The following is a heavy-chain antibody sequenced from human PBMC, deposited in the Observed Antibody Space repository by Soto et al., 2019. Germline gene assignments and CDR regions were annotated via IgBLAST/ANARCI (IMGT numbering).Heavy chain of an antibody. V-gene: IGHV1-8*01. J-gene: IGHJ6*02. CDR2: MNPNSGYT. CDR3: ARGHSYSYGIDV. Sequence: GASVKVSCKASGYTFTNYDINWVRQATGQGLEWMGWMNPNSGYTNNAQKFQGRLTMTRNTATNTAYMELSSLRSEDTAVYFCARGHSYSYGIDVWGQGTTVTVSS. CDR1: GYTFTNYD.